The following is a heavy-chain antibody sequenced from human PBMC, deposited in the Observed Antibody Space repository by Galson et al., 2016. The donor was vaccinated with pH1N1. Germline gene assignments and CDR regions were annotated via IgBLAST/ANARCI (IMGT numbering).Heavy chain of an antibody. V-gene: IGHV4-39*01. CDR3: ARHGAGEYSDWFDP. CDR1: GGSISSSSYY. D-gene: IGHD2/OR15-2a*01. Sequence: SETLSLTCTVSGGSISSSSYYWGWIRQPPGKGLEWIGRIYYRGSTYYNPSLKSRVTISVDTSKNQFSLKLSSVTAADTAVYYCARHGAGEYSDWFDPWGQGTLVTVSS. CDR2: IYYRGST. J-gene: IGHJ5*02.